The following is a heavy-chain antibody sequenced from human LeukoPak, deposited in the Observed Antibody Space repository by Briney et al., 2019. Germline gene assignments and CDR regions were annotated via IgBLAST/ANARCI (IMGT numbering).Heavy chain of an antibody. J-gene: IGHJ4*02. CDR1: GGTFSSYA. V-gene: IGHV1-69*01. CDR3: ARTVTTLKKLGELDY. CDR2: IIPIFGTA. D-gene: IGHD3-10*01. Sequence: ASVKVSCKASGGTFSSYAISWVRQAPGQGLEWMGGIIPIFGTANYAQKFQGRVTITADESTSTAYMELSSLRSEDTAVYYCARTVTTLKKLGELDYWGQGTLVTVSS.